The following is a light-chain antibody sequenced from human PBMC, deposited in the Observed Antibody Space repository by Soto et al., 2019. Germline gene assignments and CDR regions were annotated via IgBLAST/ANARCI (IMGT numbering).Light chain of an antibody. CDR3: QQRSNWPPWT. CDR1: QSVDSY. CDR2: DAS. J-gene: IGKJ1*01. Sequence: IVLTQSPATLSLSPGERATLSCRASQSVDSYLAWYQQKPGQAPRPLIYDASNRATGIPARFSGSGSGTDFTLTISSLEPEDFAVYYCQQRSNWPPWTFGQGTKVDIK. V-gene: IGKV3-11*01.